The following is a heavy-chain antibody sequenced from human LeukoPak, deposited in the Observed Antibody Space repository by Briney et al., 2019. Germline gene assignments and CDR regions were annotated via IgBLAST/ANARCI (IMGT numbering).Heavy chain of an antibody. D-gene: IGHD1-26*01. V-gene: IGHV4-39*07. CDR2: IYYSGST. J-gene: IGHJ4*02. CDR1: GGSISSSSYY. CDR3: ARRSESWELPLDY. Sequence: PSETLSLTCTVSGGSISSSSYYWGWIRQPPGKGLEWIGSIYYSGSTYYTPSLKSRVTISVDTSKNQFSLKLSSVTAADTAVYYCARRSESWELPLDYWGQGTLVTVSS.